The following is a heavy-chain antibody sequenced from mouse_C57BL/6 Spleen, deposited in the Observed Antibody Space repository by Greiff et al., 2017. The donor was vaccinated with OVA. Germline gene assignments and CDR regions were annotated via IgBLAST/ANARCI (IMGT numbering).Heavy chain of an antibody. CDR2: IDPTDSYN. Sequence: QVQLQQSGAELVKPGASVKLSCKASGYTFTSYWMQWVKQRPGQGLEWIGEIDPTDSYNNYNHKFKGKATLTVDTSSSNAYMQLSLLTSVDSAGSYCSRRYYGSSYWARDYWGQGTSVTVSS. D-gene: IGHD1-1*01. CDR3: SRRYYGSSYWARDY. V-gene: IGHV1-50*01. CDR1: GYTFTSYW. J-gene: IGHJ4*01.